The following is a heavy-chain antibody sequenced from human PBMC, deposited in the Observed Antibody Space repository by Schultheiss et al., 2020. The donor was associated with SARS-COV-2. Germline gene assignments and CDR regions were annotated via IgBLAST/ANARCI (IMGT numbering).Heavy chain of an antibody. CDR3: ARDSVPAAGPREEINWFDP. V-gene: IGHV3-48*04. J-gene: IGHJ5*02. CDR1: GFTFSSYS. D-gene: IGHD2-2*01. Sequence: GGPLRLSCAASGFTFSSYSMNWVRQAPGKGLEWVSYISSSSSTIYYADSVKGRFTISRDNAKNSLYLQMNSLRAEDTAVYYCARDSVPAAGPREEINWFDPWGQGTLVTVSS. CDR2: ISSSSSTI.